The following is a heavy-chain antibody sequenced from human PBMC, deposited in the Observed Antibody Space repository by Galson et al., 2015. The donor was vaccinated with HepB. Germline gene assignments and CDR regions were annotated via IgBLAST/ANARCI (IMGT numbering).Heavy chain of an antibody. V-gene: IGHV3-30-3*01. CDR3: ARDWQADY. J-gene: IGHJ4*02. Sequence: SLRLSCAASGFTFSNYPMFWIRQPPGKGLEWVTLIRNDGTTKYYTDSVKGRFTVSRDNSNYMLYLQMDSLRPEDTAVYYCARDWQADYWGQGNLVTVSS. CDR2: IRNDGTTK. CDR1: GFTFSNYP.